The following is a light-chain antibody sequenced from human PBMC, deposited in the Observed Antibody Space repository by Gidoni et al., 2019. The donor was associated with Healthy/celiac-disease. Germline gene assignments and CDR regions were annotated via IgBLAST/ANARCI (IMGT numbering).Light chain of an antibody. CDR2: DAS. CDR1: QDISNY. V-gene: IGKV1-33*01. J-gene: IGKJ3*01. Sequence: DIQMTQSPSSLSASVGDRVTITCQASQDISNYLNWYQQKPGKAPKLLIYDASNLETGVPSRFSGSGSGTDFTFTISSLQPEDIETYYCQQYDNIPRITFGPGTKVDIK. CDR3: QQYDNIPRIT.